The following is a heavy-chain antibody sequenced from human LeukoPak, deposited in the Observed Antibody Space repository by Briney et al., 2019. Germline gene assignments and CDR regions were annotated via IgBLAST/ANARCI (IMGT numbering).Heavy chain of an antibody. Sequence: SETLSLTCTVSGGSISSGSYYWSWIRQPAGKGLEWIGRIYTSGSTNYNPSLKSRVTISVDTSKNQFSLKLCSVTAADTAVYYCARDLHGGPDWYFDLWGRGTLVTVSS. D-gene: IGHD6-25*01. CDR1: GGSISSGSYY. CDR3: ARDLHGGPDWYFDL. J-gene: IGHJ2*01. V-gene: IGHV4-61*02. CDR2: IYTSGST.